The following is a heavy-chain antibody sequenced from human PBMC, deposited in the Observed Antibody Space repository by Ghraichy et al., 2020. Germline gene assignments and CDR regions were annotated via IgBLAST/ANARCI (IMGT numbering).Heavy chain of an antibody. CDR1: GFSLSTSGMC. CDR2: IDWDDDE. D-gene: IGHD3-9*01. J-gene: IGHJ2*01. V-gene: IGHV2-70*11. CDR3: ARSKYYDILTAPANWYFDL. Sequence: SGPTLVKPTQTLTLTCIFSGFSLSTSGMCVSWIRQPPGKALEWLARIDWDDDEYYSTSLKTRLTISKDTSKNQVVLTMTNMDPVDTATYYCARSKYYDILTAPANWYFDLWGRGTLVTVSS.